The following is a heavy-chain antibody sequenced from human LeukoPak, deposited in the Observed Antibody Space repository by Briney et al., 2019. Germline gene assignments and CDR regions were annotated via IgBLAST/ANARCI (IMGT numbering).Heavy chain of an antibody. J-gene: IGHJ4*02. CDR2: ISGSGAST. V-gene: IGHV3-23*01. D-gene: IGHD5-12*01. CDR1: GFTFSSYV. CDR3: AKSHDIVATMS. Sequence: GGSLRLSCAASGFTFSSYVMSWVRQAPGKGLEWVSAISGSGASTYYADSVKGRFTISRDNSKNTLYLQMNSLRAEDTAVYYCAKSHDIVATMSWGQGALVAVSS.